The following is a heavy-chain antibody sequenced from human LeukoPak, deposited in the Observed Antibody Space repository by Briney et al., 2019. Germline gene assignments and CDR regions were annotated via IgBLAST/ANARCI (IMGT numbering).Heavy chain of an antibody. CDR3: ARDSPSYGTRTFDY. Sequence: SETLSLTCSVSGVSISSPSYYWGWIRQPPGKGLEWIASMYNSGSGNTYYNPSLMRRVNILIHTSKNQFSLKLTSVTAADTAVYYCARDSPSYGTRTFDYWGQGTLVTVSS. CDR2: MYNSGSGNT. CDR1: GVSISSPSYY. J-gene: IGHJ4*02. D-gene: IGHD1-26*01. V-gene: IGHV4-39*07.